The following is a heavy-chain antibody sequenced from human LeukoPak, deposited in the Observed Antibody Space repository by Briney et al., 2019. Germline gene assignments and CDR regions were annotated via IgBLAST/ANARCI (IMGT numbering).Heavy chain of an antibody. CDR3: ARDLVGYTSNWFDP. D-gene: IGHD1-26*01. CDR2: INPNSGGT. CDR1: GYTFTGYY. Sequence: ASVKVSCKASGYTFTGYYMHWVRQAPVHGLEWMGWINPNSGGTNYAQKFQGRVTMTRDTSISTAYMELSRLRSDDTAVYYCARDLVGYTSNWFDPWGQGTLVTVSS. V-gene: IGHV1-2*02. J-gene: IGHJ5*02.